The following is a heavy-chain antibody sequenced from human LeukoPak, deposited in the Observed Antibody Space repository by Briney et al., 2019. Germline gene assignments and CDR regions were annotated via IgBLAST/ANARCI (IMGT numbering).Heavy chain of an antibody. CDR3: ARDGACSGGSCYSPYFDY. CDR1: GYTFTSYY. J-gene: IGHJ4*02. D-gene: IGHD2-15*01. CDR2: INPSGGST. Sequence: ASVKVSCKASGYTFTSYYMHWVRQAPGQGLEWMGIINPSGGSTSYAQKFQGRVTMTRDTSTSTVYMELSSLRAEDTAVYYCARDGACSGGSCYSPYFDYWGQGTLVTVSS. V-gene: IGHV1-46*01.